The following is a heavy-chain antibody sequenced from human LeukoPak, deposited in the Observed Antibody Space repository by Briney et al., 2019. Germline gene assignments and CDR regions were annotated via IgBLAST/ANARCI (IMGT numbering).Heavy chain of an antibody. D-gene: IGHD3-10*01. J-gene: IGHJ5*02. Sequence: SETLSLTCTVSGDSISNYYWSWLRQSPGKGLEWIGFIYNRGSTKYNPSLNSRITISVDTSKNQISLKLSSVTAADTAVYYCARRLYGSGTLKDWFDPWGQGTLVTVSS. V-gene: IGHV4-4*08. CDR2: IYNRGST. CDR1: GDSISNYY. CDR3: ARRLYGSGTLKDWFDP.